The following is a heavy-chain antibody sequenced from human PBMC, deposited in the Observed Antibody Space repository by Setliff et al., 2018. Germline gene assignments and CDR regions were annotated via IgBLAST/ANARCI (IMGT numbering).Heavy chain of an antibody. CDR1: GGSINSGGFY. CDR3: ARESATLGEFPLYYFDY. V-gene: IGHV4-61*09. Sequence: SETVSLTCTVSGGSINSGGFYWSWLRQPAGKRLEWIGHFYSSGATDYNLSLKSRVTISLDTSKNLFSLKLASVTAADTAVYFCARESATLGEFPLYYFDYWGQGIPVTVSS. CDR2: FYSSGAT. J-gene: IGHJ4*02. D-gene: IGHD3-10*01.